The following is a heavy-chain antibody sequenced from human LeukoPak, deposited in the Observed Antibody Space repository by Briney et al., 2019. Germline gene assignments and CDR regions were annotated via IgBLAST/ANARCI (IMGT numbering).Heavy chain of an antibody. V-gene: IGHV1-8*01. CDR2: MKPNSGNT. Sequence: ASVKVSCMASRYTFTSYDINWVRQDPGQGLEWVGWMKPNSGNTGYAQKFQGRVTMTRNTPISTAYMELSSLRSEDTAVYYCARAKRAVAGTYWFDPWGQGTLVTVSS. D-gene: IGHD6-19*01. CDR3: ARAKRAVAGTYWFDP. J-gene: IGHJ5*02. CDR1: RYTFTSYD.